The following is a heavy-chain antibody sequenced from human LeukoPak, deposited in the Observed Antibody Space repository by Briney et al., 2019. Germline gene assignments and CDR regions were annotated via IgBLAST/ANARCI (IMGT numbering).Heavy chain of an antibody. CDR3: ARGPQRQWLVRRHFDY. Sequence: PSETLSLTCAVYGGSFRGYYWSWIRQPPGKGLEWIGEINHSGSTNYNPSLKSRVTISVDTSKNQFSLKLSSVTAADTAVYYCARGPQRQWLVRRHFDYWGQGTLVTVSS. CDR2: INHSGST. CDR1: GGSFRGYY. V-gene: IGHV4-34*01. D-gene: IGHD6-19*01. J-gene: IGHJ4*02.